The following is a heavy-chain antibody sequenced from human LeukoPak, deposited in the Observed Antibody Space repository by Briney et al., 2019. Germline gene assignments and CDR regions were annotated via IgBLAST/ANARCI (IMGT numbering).Heavy chain of an antibody. J-gene: IGHJ1*01. CDR1: GLTFSSYS. V-gene: IGHV4-34*01. CDR3: ARHSMYPKSSGYNL. CDR2: INDSGST. D-gene: IGHD6-19*01. Sequence: GSLRLSCAASGLTFSSYSMNWVRQPPGKGLEWIGEINDSGSTNYIPSLKSRVTISVDRSKNQFSLWLSSVTAADTAMYYCARHSMYPKSSGYNLWGQGTLVTVSS.